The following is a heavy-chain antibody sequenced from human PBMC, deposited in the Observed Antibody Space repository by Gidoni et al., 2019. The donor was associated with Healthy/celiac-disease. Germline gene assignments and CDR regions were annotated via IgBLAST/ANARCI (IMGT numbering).Heavy chain of an antibody. CDR2: IYWTDDK. J-gene: IGHJ3*02. CDR3: ALSIGRYWAFDI. CDR1: GLSLSTSGVG. V-gene: IGHV2-5*01. D-gene: IGHD1-26*01. Sequence: QITLKESGPTLVKPTQTLTLTCTFSGLSLSTSGVGVGWIRQPPGKALEWLALIYWTDDKRYSPSLKSRLTITTDTSKNQVVLTMTNMDPVDTATYYCALSIGRYWAFDIWGQGTMVTVSS.